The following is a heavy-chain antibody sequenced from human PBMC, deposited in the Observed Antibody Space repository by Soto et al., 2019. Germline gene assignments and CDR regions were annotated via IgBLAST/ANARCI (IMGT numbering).Heavy chain of an antibody. Sequence: GGSLRLSCAASGFTFSSYSMNWVRQAPGKGLEWVSSISSSSSYIYYADSVKGRFTISRDNAKNSLYLQMNSLRAEDTAVYYCARAAYLSSSSFDYWGQGTLVTVSS. CDR2: ISSSSSYI. CDR1: GFTFSSYS. D-gene: IGHD6-6*01. V-gene: IGHV3-21*01. J-gene: IGHJ4*02. CDR3: ARAAYLSSSSFDY.